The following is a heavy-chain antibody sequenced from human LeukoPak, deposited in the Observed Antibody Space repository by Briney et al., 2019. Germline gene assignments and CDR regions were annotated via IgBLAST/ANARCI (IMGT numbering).Heavy chain of an antibody. CDR2: IWYDGSNK. CDR1: GFTFSSYG. D-gene: IGHD6-25*01. CDR3: AKDLQRHYALDY. Sequence: SLRLSCAASGFTFSSYGMHWVRQAPGKGLEWVAVIWYDGSNKYYADSVKGRFTISRDNSKNTLYLQMNSLRAEDTAVYYCAKDLQRHYALDYWGQGTLVTVSS. J-gene: IGHJ4*02. V-gene: IGHV3-33*06.